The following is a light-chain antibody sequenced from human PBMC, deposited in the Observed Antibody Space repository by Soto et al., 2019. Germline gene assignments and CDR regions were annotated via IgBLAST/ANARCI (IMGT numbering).Light chain of an antibody. CDR3: AAWDDSLNGDVV. J-gene: IGLJ2*01. V-gene: IGLV1-44*01. CDR1: SSNIGSNT. CDR2: SNN. Sequence: SVLTQPPSASGTPGQRVTISCSGSSSNIGSNTVNWYQQLPGTAAKLLIYSNNQRPSGVPDRFSGSKSGTSASLAISGLQAEDEADYYCAAWDDSLNGDVVFGGGTKLTVL.